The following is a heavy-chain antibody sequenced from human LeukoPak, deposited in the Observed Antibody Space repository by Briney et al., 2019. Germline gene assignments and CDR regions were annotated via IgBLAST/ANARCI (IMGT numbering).Heavy chain of an antibody. CDR2: IKQDGSEK. D-gene: IGHD5-18*01. V-gene: IGHV3-7*01. CDR1: GLTFSNYW. Sequence: PGGSLRLSCVDSGLTFSNYWMSWVRRAPGKGLEWVANIKQDGSEKFYQDSVKGRFTISRDNTKNSLYLQMSSLRAEDTAVYYCARDGGAYGYYMDVWGKGTTVTVSS. CDR3: ARDGGAYGYYMDV. J-gene: IGHJ6*03.